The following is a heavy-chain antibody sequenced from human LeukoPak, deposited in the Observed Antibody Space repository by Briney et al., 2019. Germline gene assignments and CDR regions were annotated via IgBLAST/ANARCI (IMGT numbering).Heavy chain of an antibody. J-gene: IGHJ4*02. CDR2: VNLQGST. V-gene: IGHV4-4*02. CDR3: ASQAVSGSSGWSDY. Sequence: SQTLSLTCGVSGGSITSTNYWTWVRQHPGKGLEWIGEVNLQGSTNYNPSLMGRVAISVGMSENHTSLQLTSVTAADTAVYYCASQAVSGSSGWSDYWGQGTLVTVSS. CDR1: GGSITSTNY. D-gene: IGHD6-19*01.